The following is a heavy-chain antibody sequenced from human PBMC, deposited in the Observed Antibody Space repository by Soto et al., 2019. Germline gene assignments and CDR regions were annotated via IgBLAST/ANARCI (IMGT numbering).Heavy chain of an antibody. V-gene: IGHV4-59*01. CDR1: GGSISSYY. CDR3: ARVPRGYSYGWYFDY. J-gene: IGHJ4*02. Sequence: SETLSLTCTVSGGSISSYYWSWIRQPPGKGLEWIGYIYYSGSTNYNPSLKSRVTISVDTSKNQFSLKLSSVTAADTAVYYCARVPRGYSYGWYFDYWGQGTLVTVSS. CDR2: IYYSGST. D-gene: IGHD5-18*01.